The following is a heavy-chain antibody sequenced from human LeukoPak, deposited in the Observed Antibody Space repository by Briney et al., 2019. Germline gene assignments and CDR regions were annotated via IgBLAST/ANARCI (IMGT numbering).Heavy chain of an antibody. CDR1: GYTFTSYD. D-gene: IGHD2-2*01. CDR2: MNPNSGNT. Sequence: ASVKVSCKASGYTFTSYDINWVRQATGQELERMGWMNPNSGNTGYAQKFQGRVTITRNTSISTAYMELSSLRSEDTAVYYCAGLAYCSSTSCYGFDPWGQGTLVTVSS. V-gene: IGHV1-8*03. J-gene: IGHJ5*02. CDR3: AGLAYCSSTSCYGFDP.